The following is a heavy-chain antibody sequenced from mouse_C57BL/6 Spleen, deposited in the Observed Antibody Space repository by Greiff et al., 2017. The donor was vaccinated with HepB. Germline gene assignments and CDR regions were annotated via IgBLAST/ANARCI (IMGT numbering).Heavy chain of an antibody. CDR3: ARKSSFWDGGAMDY. CDR1: GFSLTSYA. V-gene: IGHV2-9-1*01. Sequence: VKLVESGPGLVAPSQSLSITCTVSGFSLTSYAISWVRQPPGKGLEWLGVIWTGGGTNYNSALKSRLSISKDNSKSQVFLKMNSLQSDDTARDYCARKSSFWDGGAMDYWGQGTSVTVSS. CDR2: IWTGGGT. D-gene: IGHD4-1*01. J-gene: IGHJ4*01.